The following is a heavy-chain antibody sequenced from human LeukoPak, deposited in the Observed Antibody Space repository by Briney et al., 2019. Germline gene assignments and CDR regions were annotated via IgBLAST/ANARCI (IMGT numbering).Heavy chain of an antibody. Sequence: GGSLRLSCAASGFTFSSYAMHWVRQAPGKGLEWVAVISYDGSNKYYADSVKGRFTIHRDNSKNTLYLQMNRLGAEDTAIYYCGQDWAWGAFGHWGQGTLVTVSS. CDR2: ISYDGSNK. CDR1: GFTFSSYA. D-gene: IGHD4/OR15-4a*01. V-gene: IGHV3-33*05. J-gene: IGHJ4*02. CDR3: GQDWAWGAFGH.